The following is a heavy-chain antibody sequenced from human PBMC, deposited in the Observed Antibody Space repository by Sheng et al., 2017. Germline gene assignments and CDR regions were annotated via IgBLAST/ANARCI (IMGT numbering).Heavy chain of an antibody. J-gene: IGHJ3*02. V-gene: IGHV4-38-2*02. CDR3: AGSLSYAAFDI. D-gene: IGHD4-17*01. CDR2: ISRGGTT. CDR1: GYSISSGQY. Sequence: QVHLQESGPGLVKPSETLSLTCTVSGYSISSGQYWGWFRQPPGKGLEWIGSISRGGTTHYNPSLKSRITMSLDTSKNHVSLKLSSVTAADTAVFYCAGSLSYAAFDIWGQGTVVTSLQ.